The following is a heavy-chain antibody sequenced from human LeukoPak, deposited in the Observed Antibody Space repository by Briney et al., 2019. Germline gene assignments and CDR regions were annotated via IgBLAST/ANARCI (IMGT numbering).Heavy chain of an antibody. Sequence: SETLSLTCTVSGGSISSYYWSWTRQPPGKGLEWIGYIYYSGSTNYNPSLKSRVTISVDTSKNQFSLKLSSVTAADTAVYYCARGRSSSFYYYYMDVWGKGTTVTVSS. CDR3: ARGRSSSFYYYYMDV. J-gene: IGHJ6*03. CDR1: GGSISSYY. CDR2: IYYSGST. D-gene: IGHD6-6*01. V-gene: IGHV4-59*01.